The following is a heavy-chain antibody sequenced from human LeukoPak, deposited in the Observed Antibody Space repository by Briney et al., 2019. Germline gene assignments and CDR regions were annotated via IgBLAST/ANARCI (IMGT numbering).Heavy chain of an antibody. V-gene: IGHV1-2*02. Sequence: ASVKVSCKASGYTFTGYYMHWVRQAPGQGLERMGWINPNSGGTNYAQKFQGRVTITPDESTSTAYMELSSLRSEDTAVYYCVRDPDDDFWSGPFDYWGQRTLVTVSS. CDR3: VRDPDDDFWSGPFDY. D-gene: IGHD3-3*01. J-gene: IGHJ4*02. CDR1: GYTFTGYY. CDR2: INPNSGGT.